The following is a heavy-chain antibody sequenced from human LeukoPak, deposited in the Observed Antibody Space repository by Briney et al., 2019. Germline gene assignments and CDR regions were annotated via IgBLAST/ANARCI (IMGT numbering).Heavy chain of an antibody. D-gene: IGHD2-2*01. J-gene: IGHJ6*03. V-gene: IGHV4-59*01. CDR3: ARGEHCSSTSCYRRGPYYYMDV. CDR2: IYYSGST. Sequence: SETLSLTCTVSGGSISSYYWSWIRQPPGKGLEWIGYIYYSGSTNYNPSLKSRATISVDTSKNQFSLKLSSVTAADTAVYYCARGEHCSSTSCYRRGPYYYMDVWGKGTTVTVSS. CDR1: GGSISSYY.